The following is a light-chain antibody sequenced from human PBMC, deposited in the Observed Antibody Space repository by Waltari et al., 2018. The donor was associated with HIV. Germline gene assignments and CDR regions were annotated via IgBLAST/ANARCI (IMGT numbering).Light chain of an antibody. CDR1: QDIANY. CDR2: AAS. Sequence: DIQMTQSPSSLSASVGERVTITCRASQDIANYLAWFQQKPGEAPKYLISAASSLQSGVPSKFSGRGSGTDFTLTISSLQPEDSASYFCQQYHSYPLTFGGGTKVEIK. CDR3: QQYHSYPLT. J-gene: IGKJ4*01. V-gene: IGKV1-16*02.